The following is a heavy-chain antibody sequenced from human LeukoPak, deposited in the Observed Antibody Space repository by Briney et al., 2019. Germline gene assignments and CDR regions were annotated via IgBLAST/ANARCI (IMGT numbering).Heavy chain of an antibody. V-gene: IGHV4-34*01. Sequence: SETLSLTCAVYGGSFSGYYWSWIRQPSGKGLEWTGEINHSGSTNYNPSLKSRVTISVDTSKNQFSLKLSSVTAADTAVYYCARIAVYGDYRVDYWGQGTLVTVSS. CDR3: ARIAVYGDYRVDY. J-gene: IGHJ4*02. CDR1: GGSFSGYY. D-gene: IGHD4-17*01. CDR2: INHSGST.